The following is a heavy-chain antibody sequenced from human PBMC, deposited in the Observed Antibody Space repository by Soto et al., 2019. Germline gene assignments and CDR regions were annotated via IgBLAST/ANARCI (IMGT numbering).Heavy chain of an antibody. CDR3: AKVLDTFGGVIAHFDY. J-gene: IGHJ4*02. D-gene: IGHD3-16*02. V-gene: IGHV3-23*01. CDR2: ISGSGGST. CDR1: GFTFSSYA. Sequence: GGSLRLSCAASGFTFSSYAMGWVRQAPGKGLEWVSAISGSGGSTYYADSVEGRFTISRDSSKNTLYLQMNSLRAEDTAVYYCAKVLDTFGGVIAHFDYWGQGTLVTVS.